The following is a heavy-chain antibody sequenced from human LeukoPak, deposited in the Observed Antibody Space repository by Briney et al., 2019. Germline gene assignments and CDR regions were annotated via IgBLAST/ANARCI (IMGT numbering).Heavy chain of an antibody. CDR2: IDPNSGGT. J-gene: IGHJ2*01. V-gene: IGHV1-2*02. D-gene: IGHD3-10*01. Sequence: ASVKVSCRASGYTFTAHYIHWVRQAPGQGLEWMGWIDPNSGGTNYAQKFLGSVTMTGDTSINTAFMELNRLRSDDTAIYYCARGRGTTTVRGVITNYFDLWGRGSLVTVSS. CDR3: ARGRGTTTVRGVITNYFDL. CDR1: GYTFTAHY.